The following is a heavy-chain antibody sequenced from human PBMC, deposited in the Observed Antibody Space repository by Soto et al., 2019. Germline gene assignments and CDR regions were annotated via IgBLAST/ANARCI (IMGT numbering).Heavy chain of an antibody. J-gene: IGHJ4*02. V-gene: IGHV4-59*08. CDR1: GGSISSYY. CDR2: IYYSGST. D-gene: IGHD1-26*01. Sequence: SETLSLTCTVSGGSISSYYWSWIRQPPGKGLEWIGYIYYSGSTNYNPSLKSRVTISVDTSKNQFSLKLSSVTAADTAVYYCARGSGSHYYFDYWGQGSLVTVSS. CDR3: ARGSGSHYYFDY.